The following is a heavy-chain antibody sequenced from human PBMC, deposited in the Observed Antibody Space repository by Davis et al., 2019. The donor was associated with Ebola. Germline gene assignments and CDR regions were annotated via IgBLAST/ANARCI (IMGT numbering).Heavy chain of an antibody. J-gene: IGHJ4*02. Sequence: AASVTVSCMASGYTFTSYYLHWVRQAPGQGLEWMGIINPSGGSTSYAQKFQGRVTMTRDTSTSTVYMELSSLRSEDTAVYYCARDAGMAALGYWGQGTLVTVSS. V-gene: IGHV1-46*01. CDR3: ARDAGMAALGY. CDR2: INPSGGST. D-gene: IGHD3-10*01. CDR1: GYTFTSYY.